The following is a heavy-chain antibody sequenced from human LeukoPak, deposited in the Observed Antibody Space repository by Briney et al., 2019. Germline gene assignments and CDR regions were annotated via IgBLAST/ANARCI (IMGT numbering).Heavy chain of an antibody. CDR1: GGSVRRGNYY. J-gene: IGHJ6*03. Sequence: SETLSLTCTVSGGSVRRGNYYWTWLRHPAGSGLEWIGRIYTSGTTDYNPSLSTRVTISVAAPKNQFSLNLSSVTAADTAVYYCARWSGSVTARNYYYYMDVWGEGTTVTVSS. V-gene: IGHV4-61*02. D-gene: IGHD6-6*01. CDR2: IYTSGTT. CDR3: ARWSGSVTARNYYYYMDV.